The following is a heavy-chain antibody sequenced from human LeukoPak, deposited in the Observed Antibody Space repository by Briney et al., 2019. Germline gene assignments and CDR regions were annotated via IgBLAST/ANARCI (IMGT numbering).Heavy chain of an antibody. J-gene: IGHJ6*02. CDR2: ISAYNGNT. D-gene: IGHD5-18*01. CDR1: GYTFTSFA. Sequence: ASVKVSCKASGYTFTSFAISWVRQAPGQGLEWMGWISAYNGNTNYAQKVQGRVTMTTDTSTSTAYMELRSLRSDDTAVYYCARGERGYSYGLYYYGMDVWAKGPRSPSP. CDR3: ARGERGYSYGLYYYGMDV. V-gene: IGHV1-18*01.